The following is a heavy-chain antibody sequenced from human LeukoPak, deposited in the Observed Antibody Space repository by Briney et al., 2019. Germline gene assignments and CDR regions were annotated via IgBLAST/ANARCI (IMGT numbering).Heavy chain of an antibody. V-gene: IGHV3-74*01. CDR3: ARAAVGYDY. J-gene: IGHJ4*02. Sequence: GESLKISCAASGFTFSNYWMHWVRQIPGKGLVRVSRMNSDGSSTSYADSVKGRFIISRDNAKNTLYLQMNSLRAEDTAVYYCARAAVGYDYWGQGTLVTVSS. CDR1: GFTFSNYW. CDR2: MNSDGSST. D-gene: IGHD2-8*02.